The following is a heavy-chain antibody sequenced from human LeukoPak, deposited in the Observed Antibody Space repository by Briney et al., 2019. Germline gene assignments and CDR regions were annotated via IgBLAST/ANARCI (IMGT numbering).Heavy chain of an antibody. CDR3: ASMTTVTYINYFDY. CDR1: GGSISSSSYY. J-gene: IGHJ4*02. V-gene: IGHV4-39*07. CDR2: IYYSGST. D-gene: IGHD4-17*01. Sequence: SETLSLTCTVSGGSISSSSYYWGWIRQPPGKGLERIGSIYYSGSTYYNPSLKSRATISVDTSKNQFSLKLSSVTAADTAVYYCASMTTVTYINYFDYWGQGTLVTVSS.